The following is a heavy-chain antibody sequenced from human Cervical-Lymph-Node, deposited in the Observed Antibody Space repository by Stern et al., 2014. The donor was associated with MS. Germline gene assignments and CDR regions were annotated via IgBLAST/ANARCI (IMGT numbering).Heavy chain of an antibody. J-gene: IGHJ6*02. CDR3: ARGSRGMDV. CDR2: ITYDGSKT. V-gene: IGHV3-30-3*01. Sequence: VQLLESGGGVVPPGRSLRVSCAGSGFTFSSYPIYWVRQAPGKGLEWVGVITYDGSKTHYEDSVKGRFTLSRDNSKNTVSLQMNSLTTEDTAVYFCARGSRGMDVWGQGTTVTVSS. D-gene: IGHD3-10*01. CDR1: GFTFSSYP.